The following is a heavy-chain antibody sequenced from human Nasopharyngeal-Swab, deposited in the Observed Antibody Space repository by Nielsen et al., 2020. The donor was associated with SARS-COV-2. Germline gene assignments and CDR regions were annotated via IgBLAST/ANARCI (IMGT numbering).Heavy chain of an antibody. CDR1: GYTFTSYD. CDR2: MNPNSGNI. Sequence: ASVKVSCKASGYTFTSYDINWVRQATGQGLEWMGWMNPNSGNIGYAQKFQGRVTMTRNASISTAYMELSSLRSEDTAVYYCAREEQLGLGVWGQGTLVTVSS. CDR3: AREEQLGLGV. J-gene: IGHJ4*02. V-gene: IGHV1-8*01. D-gene: IGHD6-13*01.